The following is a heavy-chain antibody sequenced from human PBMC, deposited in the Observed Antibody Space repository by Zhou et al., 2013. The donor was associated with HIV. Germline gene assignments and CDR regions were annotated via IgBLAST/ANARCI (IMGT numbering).Heavy chain of an antibody. J-gene: IGHJ4*02. D-gene: IGHD5-12*01. V-gene: IGHV1-2*02. CDR1: GYSFSAYY. Sequence: QGHLVQSGPEVKSPGASVKVSYKASGYSFSAYYMHWVRQAPGQGLEYLGWIIPSSGDTRYAPNFQGRVTMTRDTSINTVYMELTRLKSDDTAVYYCAGYGRGYNWLYYWGQGTLVTVSS. CDR2: IIPSSGDT. CDR3: AGYGRGYNWLYY.